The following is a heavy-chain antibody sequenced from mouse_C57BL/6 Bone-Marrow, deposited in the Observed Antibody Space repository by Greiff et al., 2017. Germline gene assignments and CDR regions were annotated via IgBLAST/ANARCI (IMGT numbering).Heavy chain of an antibody. V-gene: IGHV3-6*01. J-gene: IGHJ4*01. Sequence: EVKLMESGPGLVKPSQSLSLTCSVTGYSITSGYYWNWIRQFPGNKLEWMGYISYDGSNNYNPSLKNRISITRDTSKNQFFLKLNSVTTEDTATYYCARGNLYYAMDDWGQGTSVTVSS. CDR2: ISYDGSN. D-gene: IGHD2-1*01. CDR1: GYSITSGYY. CDR3: ARGNLYYAMDD.